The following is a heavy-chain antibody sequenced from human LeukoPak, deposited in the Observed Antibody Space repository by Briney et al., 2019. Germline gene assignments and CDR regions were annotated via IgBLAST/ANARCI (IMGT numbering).Heavy chain of an antibody. D-gene: IGHD3-9*01. CDR3: ARAELRYFDWTIDY. CDR2: IYNSGST. J-gene: IGHJ4*02. Sequence: PSETLSLTCIVSGGSINNYYWTWVRQPPGKGLEWIGYIYNSGSTTYNPSLKSRVTISVDTSKNQFSLKLSSVTAADTAVYYCARAELRYFDWTIDYWGQGTLVTVSS. CDR1: GGSINNYY. V-gene: IGHV4-59*01.